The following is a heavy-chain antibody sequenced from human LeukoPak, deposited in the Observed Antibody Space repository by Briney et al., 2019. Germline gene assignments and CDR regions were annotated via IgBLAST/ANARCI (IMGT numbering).Heavy chain of an antibody. CDR3: AREVADGYYPFLLD. CDR1: GFPFSSYE. CDR2: ISSSGSTI. Sequence: GSLRLSCAASGFPFSSYEMNWVRQAPGKGLEWVSYISSSGSTIYYADSVKGRFTISRDNAKNSLYLQMNSLRAEDTAVYYCAREVADGYYPFLLDWGQGTLVTVSS. D-gene: IGHD3-22*01. J-gene: IGHJ4*02. V-gene: IGHV3-48*03.